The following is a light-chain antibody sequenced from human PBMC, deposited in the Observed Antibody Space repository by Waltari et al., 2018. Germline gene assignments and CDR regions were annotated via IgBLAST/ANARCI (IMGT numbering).Light chain of an antibody. CDR2: TNN. J-gene: IGLJ3*02. Sequence: QSVLTQPPSASGTPGQRVTISCSGSTSNIGSNPVNWYQQLPGTAPKLRIYTNNQRPSGVPDRFSGSKSGTSASLAISGLQSEDEADYYCAAWDDSLSGPGFGGGTKVTVL. CDR3: AAWDDSLSGPG. V-gene: IGLV1-44*01. CDR1: TSNIGSNP.